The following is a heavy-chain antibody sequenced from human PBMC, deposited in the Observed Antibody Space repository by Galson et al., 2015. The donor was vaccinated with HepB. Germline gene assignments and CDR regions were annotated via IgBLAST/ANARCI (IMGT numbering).Heavy chain of an antibody. CDR1: GFTFSSSG. Sequence: SLRLSCAASGFTFSSSGMHWVRQAPGKGLEWVALIWYDGSYKYYADSVKGRFTISRDNSKNTLYLQMNSLRHEDTALYYCASDRMVPTEGFDFWGQGTLVTVSS. CDR2: IWYDGSYK. J-gene: IGHJ4*02. CDR3: ASDRMVPTEGFDF. V-gene: IGHV3-33*08. D-gene: IGHD4/OR15-4a*01.